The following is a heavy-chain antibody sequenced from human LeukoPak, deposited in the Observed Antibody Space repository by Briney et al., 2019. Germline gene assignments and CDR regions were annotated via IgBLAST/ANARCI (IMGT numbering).Heavy chain of an antibody. D-gene: IGHD1-26*01. V-gene: IGHV3-11*04. CDR2: ISPGGTNV. CDR3: ARDIVTPLSSWFDP. Sequence: GGSLRLSCAASGFTFSDYFMSWIRQAPGKGLEWISYISPGGTNVNSADSVKGRFTTSRDNAKNSLYLQMDSLRVEDTAVYYCARDIVTPLSSWFDPWGQGTLVTVSS. CDR1: GFTFSDYF. J-gene: IGHJ5*02.